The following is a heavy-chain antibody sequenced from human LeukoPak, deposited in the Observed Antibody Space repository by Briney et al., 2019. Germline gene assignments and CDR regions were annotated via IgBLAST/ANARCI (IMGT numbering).Heavy chain of an antibody. CDR3: ARVGSGWYDAFDI. D-gene: IGHD6-19*01. V-gene: IGHV1-2*02. CDR1: GYTFTGYY. Sequence: SVKVSFKASGYTFTGYYMHWVRPAPGQGLEWMGWINPNSGGTNYAQKFQGRVTMTRDTSISTAYMELSRLRSDDTAVYYCARVGSGWYDAFDIWGQGTMVTVSS. CDR2: INPNSGGT. J-gene: IGHJ3*02.